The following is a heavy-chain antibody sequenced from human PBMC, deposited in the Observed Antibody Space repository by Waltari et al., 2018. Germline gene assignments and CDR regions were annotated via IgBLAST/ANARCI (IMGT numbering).Heavy chain of an antibody. Sequence: EVQLVESGGGLVQPGGSLRLSCAASGFTISSYWMSWVRQAPGKGLEWVANIKQDGSEKYYVDSVKGRFTISRDNAKNSLYLQMNSLRAEDTAVYYCARDGVDNTIDYWGQGTLVTVSS. D-gene: IGHD1-1*01. J-gene: IGHJ4*02. CDR2: IKQDGSEK. CDR1: GFTISSYW. V-gene: IGHV3-7*01. CDR3: ARDGVDNTIDY.